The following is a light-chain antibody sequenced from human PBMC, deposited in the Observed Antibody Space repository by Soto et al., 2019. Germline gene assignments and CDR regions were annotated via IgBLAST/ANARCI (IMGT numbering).Light chain of an antibody. V-gene: IGKV3-20*01. CDR2: GAS. J-gene: IGKJ1*01. Sequence: ETVLTQAPGTLSLSPGERATLSCRASQSVSYNNLSCYQQKPDQAPMLLLYGASTTATFIPDRFSGSRSWTAFTLTVSRLEHDDFAVYYCQQYGSSPSWTFGQGTKVEIK. CDR3: QQYGSSPSWT. CDR1: QSVSYNN.